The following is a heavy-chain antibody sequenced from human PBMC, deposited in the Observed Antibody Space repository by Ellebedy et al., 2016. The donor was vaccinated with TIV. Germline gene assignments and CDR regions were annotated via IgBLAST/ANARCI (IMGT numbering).Heavy chain of an antibody. J-gene: IGHJ3*02. CDR2: TYYRSKWYN. CDR3: ASCSGTSCIEPYAFDI. Sequence: SQTLSLTCSISGDSVSSNSAIWNWIRQSPSRGLEWLGRTYYRSKWYNDSALSVKSRITVNPETSNNHFYLQLNSVTPENTAVYYCASCSGTSCIEPYAFDIWGQGTMVTVSS. V-gene: IGHV6-1*01. D-gene: IGHD2-2*01. CDR1: GDSVSSNSAI.